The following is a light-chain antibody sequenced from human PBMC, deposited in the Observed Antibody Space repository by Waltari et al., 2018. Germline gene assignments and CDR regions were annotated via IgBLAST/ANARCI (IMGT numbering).Light chain of an antibody. CDR3: QAWDSGAAGV. J-gene: IGLJ1*01. Sequence: SYDLTQSPSVSVSPGQTASITCSGNALEKKYLCWYQQKPGQSPVLVIYQDVRRPPEIPERFSGSNSGNTATLTISGTQPMDEADYYCQAWDSGAAGVFGNGTKVTVL. V-gene: IGLV3-1*01. CDR1: ALEKKY. CDR2: QDV.